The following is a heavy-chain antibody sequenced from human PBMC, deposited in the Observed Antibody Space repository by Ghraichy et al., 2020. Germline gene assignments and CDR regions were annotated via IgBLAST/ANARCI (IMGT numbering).Heavy chain of an antibody. D-gene: IGHD3-10*01. J-gene: IGHJ4*02. Sequence: GGSLRLSCAASGFTFSSYWMHWVRQAPGKGLVWVSRINSYGSSTSYADSVKGRFTISRDNAKNTLYLQMNSLRAEDTAVYYCARDGTLVRGVIDYWGQGTLVTVSS. CDR3: ARDGTLVRGVIDY. CDR1: GFTFSSYW. CDR2: INSYGSST. V-gene: IGHV3-74*01.